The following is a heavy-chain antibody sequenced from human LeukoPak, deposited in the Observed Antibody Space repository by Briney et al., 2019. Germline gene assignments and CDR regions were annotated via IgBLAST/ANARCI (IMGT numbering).Heavy chain of an antibody. CDR1: GYTFTGYY. Sequence: ASVKVSCKASGYTFTGYYMHWVRQAPGQGLEWMGWINPNSGGTNYALKFQGRVTMTRDTSISTAYMELSRLRSDDTAVYYCARVNRGSSTSKKYYYYYMDVWGKGTAVTVSS. D-gene: IGHD2-2*01. V-gene: IGHV1-2*02. CDR2: INPNSGGT. CDR3: ARVNRGSSTSKKYYYYYMDV. J-gene: IGHJ6*03.